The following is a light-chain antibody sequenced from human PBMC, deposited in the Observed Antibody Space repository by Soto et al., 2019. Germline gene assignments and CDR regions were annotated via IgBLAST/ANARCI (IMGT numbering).Light chain of an antibody. Sequence: QSALTQPASVSGSPGQSITISCTGTSRDVGGYNYVSWYQQHPDRAPKVMIYEVSNRPSGVSNRFSGSTSGNTASLTISGLQAEDEADYYCSSFTRSSTLVVFGAGTKVTVL. CDR3: SSFTRSSTLVV. V-gene: IGLV2-14*01. J-gene: IGLJ1*01. CDR1: SRDVGGYNY. CDR2: EVS.